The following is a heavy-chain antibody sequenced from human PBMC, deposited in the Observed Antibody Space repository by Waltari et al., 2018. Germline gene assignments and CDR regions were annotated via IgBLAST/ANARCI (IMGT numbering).Heavy chain of an antibody. Sequence: QLQLQESGPGLVKPSETLSLTCTVSGCSISTNYNWGWIRQPPGKGLEWMGNMQYRGSTFYNPSLKSRVTISLDTSKNQFSLRLSSVGAADTAVYFCGRIAFGDDGGYFQHWGQGTLVTVSS. CDR1: GCSISTNYN. J-gene: IGHJ1*01. CDR3: GRIAFGDDGGYFQH. D-gene: IGHD4-17*01. CDR2: MQYRGST. V-gene: IGHV4-39*01.